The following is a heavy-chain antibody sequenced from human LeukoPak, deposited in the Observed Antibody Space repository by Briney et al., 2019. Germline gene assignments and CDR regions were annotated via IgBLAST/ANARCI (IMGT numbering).Heavy chain of an antibody. CDR1: GGSFSGYY. CDR3: ARGRGISRQLWFGEFGPRWDTSTFDY. Sequence: PSETLSLTCAVYGGSFSGYYWSWIRQPPGKGLEWIGEINHSGSTNYNPSLKSRVTISVDTSKNQFSLKLSSVTAADTAVYYCARGRGISRQLWFGEFGPRWDTSTFDYWGQGTLVTVSS. J-gene: IGHJ4*02. D-gene: IGHD3-10*01. V-gene: IGHV4-34*01. CDR2: INHSGST.